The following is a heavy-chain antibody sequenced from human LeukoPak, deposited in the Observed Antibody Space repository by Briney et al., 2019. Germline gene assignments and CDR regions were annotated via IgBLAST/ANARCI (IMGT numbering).Heavy chain of an antibody. CDR2: ISSSSSYI. Sequence: GGSLRLSCADSGFTFSSYSMNWVRQAPGKGLEWVSSISSSSSYIYYADSVKGRFTISRHNSKNTLYLQMNSLRAEDTAVYYCARGDDAFDIWSQGTMVTVSS. J-gene: IGHJ3*02. V-gene: IGHV3-21*04. CDR1: GFTFSSYS. CDR3: ARGDDAFDI.